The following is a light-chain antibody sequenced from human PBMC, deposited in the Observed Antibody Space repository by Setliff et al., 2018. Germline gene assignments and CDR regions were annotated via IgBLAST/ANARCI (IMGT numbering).Light chain of an antibody. V-gene: IGLV2-11*01. CDR3: TSYASGSTYVV. Sequence: QSALTQPRSVSGSLGQSVTISCTGTSRDIGAYKYVSWYQQPPGKAPKLIIYDVSKRPSGVSYRFSGSKSGNTASLTISGLQAGDEADYFCTSYASGSTYVVFGGGTKVTVL. CDR2: DVS. J-gene: IGLJ2*01. CDR1: SRDIGAYKY.